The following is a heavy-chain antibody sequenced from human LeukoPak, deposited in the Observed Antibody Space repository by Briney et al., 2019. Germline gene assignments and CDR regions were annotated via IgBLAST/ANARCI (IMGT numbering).Heavy chain of an antibody. CDR1: GFPFSSYW. J-gene: IGHJ4*02. Sequence: GGSLRLSCVASGFPFSSYWMTWVRQAPGKGLEWVANIKQDGSKKSYVDSVKGRFTISRDNAKNSLYLQMNSLRAEDTTIYYCTRVGYIDEGIDYWGQGTLVTVSS. D-gene: IGHD5-24*01. CDR3: TRVGYIDEGIDY. V-gene: IGHV3-7*04. CDR2: IKQDGSKK.